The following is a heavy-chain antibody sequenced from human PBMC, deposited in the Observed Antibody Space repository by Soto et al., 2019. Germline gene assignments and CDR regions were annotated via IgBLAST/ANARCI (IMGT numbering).Heavy chain of an antibody. V-gene: IGHV3-21*01. J-gene: IGHJ4*02. CDR3: XSGIAAAGSEA. Sequence: EVQLVESGGGLVKPGGSLRLSCAASGFTFSSYSMNWVRQAPGKGLEWVSSISSSSSYIYYADSVKGRFTISRDNAKNSLYLQMNSLRAXXXXXXXXXSGIAAAGSEARGQGTLV. D-gene: IGHD6-13*01. CDR2: ISSSSSYI. CDR1: GFTFSSYS.